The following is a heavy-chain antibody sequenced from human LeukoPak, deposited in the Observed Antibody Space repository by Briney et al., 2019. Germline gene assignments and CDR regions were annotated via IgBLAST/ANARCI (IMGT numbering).Heavy chain of an antibody. Sequence: NPSETLSLTCTVSGGSISSSSYYWGWIRQPPGKGLEWIGIISYSGSTYYNPSLKSRVTMSVDTSKTQFSLKLSSVTAADTAVYYCARDLSDYYGSGSYRPIDAFDIWGQGTMVTVSS. CDR1: GGSISSSSYY. D-gene: IGHD3-10*01. V-gene: IGHV4-39*02. J-gene: IGHJ3*02. CDR3: ARDLSDYYGSGSYRPIDAFDI. CDR2: ISYSGST.